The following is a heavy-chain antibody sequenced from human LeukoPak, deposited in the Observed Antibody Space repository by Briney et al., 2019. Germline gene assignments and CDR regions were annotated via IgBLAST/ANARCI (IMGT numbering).Heavy chain of an antibody. V-gene: IGHV3-43*01. CDR1: GFTFDDYT. Sequence: GGDLSLSCAASGFTFDDYTMHRLGQAPGNGLEWGSIISWDGGRTYYAGSVKCRFTIYRDNSKNSLYLQMNSLRTEDTALYYCAKASYLVYYMDVWGKGTTVTVSS. D-gene: IGHD1-26*01. CDR3: AKASYLVYYMDV. CDR2: ISWDGGRT. J-gene: IGHJ6*03.